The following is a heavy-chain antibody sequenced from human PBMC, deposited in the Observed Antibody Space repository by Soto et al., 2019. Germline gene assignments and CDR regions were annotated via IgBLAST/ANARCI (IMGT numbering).Heavy chain of an antibody. V-gene: IGHV1-2*04. CDR1: GDSFNDYY. CDR3: ARESGGATATLDYYYFYMDV. CDR2: INPNGGVT. J-gene: IGHJ6*03. Sequence: QVQLVQSGAEVRKPGASVTVSCRSSGDSFNDYYIHWVRQAPGQGFEWMGLINPNGGVTKYAQKFQGWVSTTRHTSIRTVYMQLSRLRTDHTAVYYCARESGGATATLDYYYFYMDVWGTGTTVTVSS. D-gene: IGHD5-12*01.